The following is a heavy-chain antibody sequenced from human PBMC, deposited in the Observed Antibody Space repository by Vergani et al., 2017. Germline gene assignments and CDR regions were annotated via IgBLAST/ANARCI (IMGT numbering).Heavy chain of an antibody. Sequence: QVQLQQWGAGLLKPSETLSLTCAVYGGSFSGYYWSWIRQPPGXGLEWIGEINHSGSTNYNPSLKSRVTISVDTSKNQFSLKLSSVTAADTAVYYCARGLVVTIFGVVIIGSWFDPWGQGTLVTVSS. D-gene: IGHD3-3*01. CDR3: ARGLVVTIFGVVIIGSWFDP. CDR2: INHSGST. V-gene: IGHV4-34*01. J-gene: IGHJ5*02. CDR1: GGSFSGYY.